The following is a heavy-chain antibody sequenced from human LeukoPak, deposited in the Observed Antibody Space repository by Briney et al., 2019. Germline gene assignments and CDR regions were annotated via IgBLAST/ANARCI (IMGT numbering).Heavy chain of an antibody. Sequence: SETLSLTCAVYGGSFSGYYWSWIRQPPGKGLEWIGEINHSGSTNYNPSLKSRVTISVDTSKNQFSLKLSSVTAADTAVYYCARERYYYDSSGYYSALVFDYWGQGTLVTVSS. J-gene: IGHJ4*02. V-gene: IGHV4-34*01. D-gene: IGHD3-22*01. CDR2: INHSGST. CDR1: GGSFSGYY. CDR3: ARERYYYDSSGYYSALVFDY.